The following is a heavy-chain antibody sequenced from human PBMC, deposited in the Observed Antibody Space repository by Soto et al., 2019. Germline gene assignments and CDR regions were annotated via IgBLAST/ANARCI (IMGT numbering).Heavy chain of an antibody. CDR1: GGSISSGGYY. CDR2: IYYSGST. D-gene: IGHD6-13*01. Sequence: SETLSLTCTVSGGSISSGGYYWSWIRQHPGKGLEWIGYIYYSGSTYYNPSLKSRVTISVDTSKNQFSLKLSSVTAADTAVYYCARAAAGTNWFDPWGQGTLVTAPQ. CDR3: ARAAAGTNWFDP. J-gene: IGHJ5*02. V-gene: IGHV4-31*03.